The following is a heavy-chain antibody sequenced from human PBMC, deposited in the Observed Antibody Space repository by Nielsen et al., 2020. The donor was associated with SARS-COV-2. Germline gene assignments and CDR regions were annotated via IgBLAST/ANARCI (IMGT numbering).Heavy chain of an antibody. CDR3: VRGLQVPNGLAHR. Sequence: GESLKISCAASGFTVSSNYMNWVRQAPGKGLVWVSRINSDGSSTSYADSVKGRFTISRDNAKNTLYLQMNSLRAEDTAVYYCVRGLQVPNGLAHRWGQGTLVTVSS. J-gene: IGHJ4*02. CDR2: INSDGSST. V-gene: IGHV3-74*01. D-gene: IGHD3-16*01. CDR1: GFTVSSNY.